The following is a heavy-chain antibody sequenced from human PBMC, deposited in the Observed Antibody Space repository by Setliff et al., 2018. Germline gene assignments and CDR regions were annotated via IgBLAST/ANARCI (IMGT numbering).Heavy chain of an antibody. CDR1: GYSFSIYW. V-gene: IGHV5-51*01. CDR2: IYPGDSDT. J-gene: IGHJ3*02. Sequence: GESLKISCKGSGYSFSIYWIGWVRQMPGKGLEWMGIIYPGDSDTIYRPSFRGQVTISADKSISTAYLQWSSLKASDTAMYYCAGRAGDAFDIWGQGTMVTVSS. CDR3: AGRAGDAFDI.